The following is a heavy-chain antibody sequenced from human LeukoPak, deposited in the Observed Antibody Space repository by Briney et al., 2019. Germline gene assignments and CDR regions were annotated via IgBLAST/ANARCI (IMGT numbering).Heavy chain of an antibody. CDR3: ARDLGDSWAYYGMDV. V-gene: IGHV3-21*01. D-gene: IGHD2-21*02. J-gene: IGHJ6*01. Sequence: GGSLRLSCAASGFTFSSYSMNWARQAPGKGLEWVSSISSSSSYIYYADSVKGRFTISRDNAKNSLYLQMNSLRAEDTAVYYCARDLGDSWAYYGMDVWGQGTTVTVSS. CDR2: ISSSSSYI. CDR1: GFTFSSYS.